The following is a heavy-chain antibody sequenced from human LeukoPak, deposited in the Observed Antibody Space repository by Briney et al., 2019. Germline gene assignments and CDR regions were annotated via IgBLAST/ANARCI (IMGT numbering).Heavy chain of an antibody. Sequence: GGSLRLSCAASGFTFSFYNMNWVRQAPGKGLEWASYISSSGSPIYNADSVKGRFTISRDNAKNSLYLQMNSLRAEDTAVYYCARAFASSWFRPLDSWGQGTLVTVSS. CDR3: ARAFASSWFRPLDS. CDR2: ISSSGSPI. CDR1: GFTFSFYN. V-gene: IGHV3-48*04. J-gene: IGHJ4*02. D-gene: IGHD3-10*01.